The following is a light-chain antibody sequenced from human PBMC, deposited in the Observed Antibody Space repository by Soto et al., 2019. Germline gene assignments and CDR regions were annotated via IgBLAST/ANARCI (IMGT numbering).Light chain of an antibody. J-gene: IGLJ1*01. V-gene: IGLV2-8*01. CDR2: EVS. CDR3: SSYAGSNNFGV. CDR1: SSDVGGYNY. Sequence: QSVLAQPPSASGSPGQSVTISCTGTSSDVGGYNYVFWYQQHPGKAPKLMIYEVSKRPSGVPDRFSGSKSGNTASLTVSGLQAEDEADYYCSSYAGSNNFGVFGTGTKVTVL.